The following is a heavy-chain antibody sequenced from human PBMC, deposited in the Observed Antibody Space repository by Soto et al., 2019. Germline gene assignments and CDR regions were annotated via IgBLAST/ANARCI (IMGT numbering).Heavy chain of an antibody. Sequence: EVQLLESGGGLVRPGGSLRLSCAASGFTFSSYPMKWVRQGPGKGLEWGSTIGGSGTGFNTDYADSVKGRFVISRDNSKNTVYLQMNSLRAEDTALYYCAIVAPYCSTTTCYIDSWGQGPLVTVSS. V-gene: IGHV3-23*01. CDR3: AIVAPYCSTTTCYIDS. CDR1: GFTFSSYP. J-gene: IGHJ4*02. CDR2: IGGSGTGFNT. D-gene: IGHD2-2*01.